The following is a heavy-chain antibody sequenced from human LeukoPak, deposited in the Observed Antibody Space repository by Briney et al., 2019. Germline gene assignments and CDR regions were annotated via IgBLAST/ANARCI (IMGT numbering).Heavy chain of an antibody. CDR2: ISSSSDTI. V-gene: IGHV3-48*02. D-gene: IGHD3-10*01. J-gene: IGHJ4*02. CDR3: ARGRPGVALYYFDY. Sequence: RGSLRLSCAASGFTFSSYTMNWVCQAPGKGLEWVSYISSSSDTIHYADSVKGRFTISRDNAKNSLYLQMNSLRDEDTAVYYCARGRPGVALYYFDYWGQGTLVTVSS. CDR1: GFTFSSYT.